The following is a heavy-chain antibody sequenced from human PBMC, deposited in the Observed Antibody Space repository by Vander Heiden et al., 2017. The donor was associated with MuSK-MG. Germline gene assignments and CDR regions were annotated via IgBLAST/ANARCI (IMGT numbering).Heavy chain of an antibody. CDR2: IYSRGST. V-gene: IGHV4-4*07. CDR1: GGSISSYY. Sequence: QVQLQESGPGLVKPSETLSLTCTVSGGSISSYYWSWIRQPAGKGLEWIGRIYSRGSTNYNPSLKSRVTMSVETSKNKLSMKMNSVTAADTAVDYCARGSSPGYWGQGTMVTVYS. J-gene: IGHJ4*02. CDR3: ARGSSPGY.